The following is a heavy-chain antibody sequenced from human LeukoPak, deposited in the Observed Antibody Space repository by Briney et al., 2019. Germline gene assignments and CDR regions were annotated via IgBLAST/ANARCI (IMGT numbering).Heavy chain of an antibody. V-gene: IGHV4-59*08. CDR3: ARGRYCSGGSCYTHYGMDV. CDR2: IYYSGST. D-gene: IGHD2-15*01. Sequence: SETLSLTCTVSGGSISSYYWSWIRQPPGKGLEWIGYIYYSGSTNYNPSLKSRVTISVDTSKNQFSLKLSSVTAADTAVYYCARGRYCSGGSCYTHYGMDVWGQGTTVTVSS. J-gene: IGHJ6*02. CDR1: GGSISSYY.